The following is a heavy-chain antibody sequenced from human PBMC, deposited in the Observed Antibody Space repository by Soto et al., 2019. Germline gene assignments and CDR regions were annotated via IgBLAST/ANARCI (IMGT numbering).Heavy chain of an antibody. V-gene: IGHV3-48*02. CDR3: AREAASGSDL. CDR2: ISTSGTTM. CDR1: GFIFSDYS. D-gene: IGHD3-3*01. Sequence: EVQLVQSGGGSVQPGGSLRLSCTASGFIFSDYSMNWVRQAPGKGLEWVSYISTSGTTMYYADSVMGRFTISRDNAKKSLFLQMTSLRDDDTGVYFCAREAASGSDLWGQGTQVSVSS. J-gene: IGHJ5*02.